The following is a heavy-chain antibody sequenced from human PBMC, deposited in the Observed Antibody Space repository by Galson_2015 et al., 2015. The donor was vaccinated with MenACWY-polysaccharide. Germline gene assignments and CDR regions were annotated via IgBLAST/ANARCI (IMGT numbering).Heavy chain of an antibody. J-gene: IGHJ4*02. CDR1: EFIFTSYA. V-gene: IGHV3-23*01. CDR3: AKGDRVGGTTLAVDS. Sequence: SLRLSCAASEFIFTSYAMAWVRQAPGQGLEWVSGISGSGGATYYADSVKGRFTISRDNSKNTLYLQMDSLRAEDTALYYCAKGDRVGGTTLAVDSWGQGALVTVTS. D-gene: IGHD1-1*01. CDR2: ISGSGGAT.